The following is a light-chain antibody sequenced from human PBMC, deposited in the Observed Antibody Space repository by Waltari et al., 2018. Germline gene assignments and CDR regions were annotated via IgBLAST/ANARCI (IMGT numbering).Light chain of an antibody. CDR1: QSVGGN. Sequence: IVLTQSPDTLSLSTGQRASPPCRASQSVGGNLAWYQQKHGQAPQLLIYDASNRATGIPARFSGSGSGTDFTLTISSLEPEDFAVYYCQQRRAWPSVTFGQGTRLDI. CDR3: QQRRAWPSVT. J-gene: IGKJ5*01. CDR2: DAS. V-gene: IGKV3-11*01.